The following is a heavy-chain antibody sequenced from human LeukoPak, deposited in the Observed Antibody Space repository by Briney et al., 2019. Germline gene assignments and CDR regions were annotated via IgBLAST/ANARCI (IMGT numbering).Heavy chain of an antibody. CDR3: ARWYTSGHDAFDI. V-gene: IGHV3-21*01. Sequence: PGGSLRLSCAASGFTFSSYSMNWVRQAPGKGLEWVSSISSSSSYIYYADSVKGRFTISRGNAKNSLYLQMNSLRAEDTAVYYCARWYTSGHDAFDIWGQGTMVTVSS. CDR2: ISSSSSYI. J-gene: IGHJ3*02. D-gene: IGHD6-19*01. CDR1: GFTFSSYS.